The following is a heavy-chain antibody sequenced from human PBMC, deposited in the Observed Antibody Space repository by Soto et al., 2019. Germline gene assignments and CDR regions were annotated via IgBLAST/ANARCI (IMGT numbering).Heavy chain of an antibody. J-gene: IGHJ1*01. CDR1: GFTFSSYA. CDR2: ISGSGGST. CDR3: AKALVVVVVAATQSYFQH. Sequence: PGGSLRLSCAASGFTFSSYAMSWVRQAPGKGLEWVSAISGSGGSTYYADSVKGRFTISRDNSKNTLYLQMNSLRAEDTAVYYCAKALVVVVVAATQSYFQHWGQGTLVTVSS. D-gene: IGHD2-15*01. V-gene: IGHV3-23*01.